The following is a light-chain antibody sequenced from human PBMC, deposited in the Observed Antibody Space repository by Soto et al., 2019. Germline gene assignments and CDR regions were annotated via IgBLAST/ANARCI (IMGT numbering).Light chain of an antibody. Sequence: DIVMTQSPDSLAVSLGERATINCKSSQSVLYSSNNKNYLGWYQQKVRQPPKLLIYWASTRESGVPDRLSGSASGTDFNLTISSLQAEDVAVYYCQQYYSKPLTLGGGTKEEIK. J-gene: IGKJ4*01. CDR2: WAS. CDR1: QSVLYSSNNKNY. CDR3: QQYYSKPLT. V-gene: IGKV4-1*01.